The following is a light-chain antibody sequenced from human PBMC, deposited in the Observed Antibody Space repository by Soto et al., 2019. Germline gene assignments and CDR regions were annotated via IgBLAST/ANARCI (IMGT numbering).Light chain of an antibody. CDR3: SSYAISRTYV. J-gene: IGLJ1*01. CDR1: SSDVGGYNY. CDR2: DVS. Sequence: QSALTQPASVSGSPGQSITISCTGTSSDVGGYNYVSWYQQHPGKAPKLMIYDVSNRPSGVPNRFSGSKSGNTASLTISGLQAEDEADYYCSSYAISRTYVFGSGTKVTVL. V-gene: IGLV2-14*01.